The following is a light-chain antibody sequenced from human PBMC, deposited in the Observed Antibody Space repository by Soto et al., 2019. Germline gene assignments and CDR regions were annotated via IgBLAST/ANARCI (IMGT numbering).Light chain of an antibody. CDR3: QQANTFGLT. Sequence: DIQMNQSPSSVSASVGDRFTITCRASQGINSWLAWYQQKPGKAPKLLIYSASSLLSGVPSRFSGSGSGTDFTLTISSLQPEDFATYHCQQANTFGLTFSGGTKVDIK. V-gene: IGKV1-12*01. CDR2: SAS. J-gene: IGKJ4*01. CDR1: QGINSW.